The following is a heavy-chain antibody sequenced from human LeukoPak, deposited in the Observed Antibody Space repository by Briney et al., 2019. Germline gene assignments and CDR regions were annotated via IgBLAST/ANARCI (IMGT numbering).Heavy chain of an antibody. CDR1: GFTFSSYA. CDR2: ISGSGGSR. J-gene: IGHJ4*02. CDR3: AKDLREDCSGGSRYYFDY. V-gene: IGHV3-23*01. D-gene: IGHD2-15*01. Sequence: GGSLRLSCAASGFTFSSYAMSRVRQAPGKGLEWVSAISGSGGSRYYADSVKGRFTISRDSSKNTLYLQMNSLKAEDTAVYYCAKDLREDCSGGSRYYFDYWGQGTLVTVSS.